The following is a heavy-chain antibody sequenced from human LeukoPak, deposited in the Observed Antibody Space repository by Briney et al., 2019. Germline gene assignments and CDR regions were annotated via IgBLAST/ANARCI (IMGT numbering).Heavy chain of an antibody. D-gene: IGHD2-15*01. V-gene: IGHV1-18*04. CDR3: ARDRDSDAFDI. Sequence: ASVKVSCKASGYGFTGYYMHWVRQAPGQGLEWMGWISGYNGNTNYAQKFQGRVTMTTDTSTSTAYMELRSLRSDDTAMYYCARDRDSDAFDIWGQGTMVTVSS. CDR1: GYGFTGYY. J-gene: IGHJ3*02. CDR2: ISGYNGNT.